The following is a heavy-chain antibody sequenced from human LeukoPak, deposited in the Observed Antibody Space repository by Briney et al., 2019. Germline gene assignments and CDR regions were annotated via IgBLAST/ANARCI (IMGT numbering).Heavy chain of an antibody. J-gene: IGHJ4*02. Sequence: PGGSLRLSCAASGFTFSSYAMHWVRQAPGKGLEWVAVISYDGSNKYYADSVKGRFTISRDNSKNTLYLQMNSLRAEDTAVYYCARDWGNYFDYWGQGTLVTVSS. CDR1: GFTFSSYA. V-gene: IGHV3-30-3*01. CDR3: ARDWGNYFDY. CDR2: ISYDGSNK. D-gene: IGHD3-16*01.